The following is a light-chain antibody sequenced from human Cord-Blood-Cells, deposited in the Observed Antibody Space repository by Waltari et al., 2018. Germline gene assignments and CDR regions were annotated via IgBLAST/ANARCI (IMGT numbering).Light chain of an antibody. V-gene: IGKV3-15*01. Sequence: ELVMTQSPATLSVSTGERPTLSCRASQSVSSNLAWYQQKPGQAPRLLIYGASTRATGIPARCSGSGSRTDFTLTISRLQSEDFADYYCQHYNNWPYTFGQGTKLEIK. CDR1: QSVSSN. J-gene: IGKJ2*01. CDR2: GAS. CDR3: QHYNNWPYT.